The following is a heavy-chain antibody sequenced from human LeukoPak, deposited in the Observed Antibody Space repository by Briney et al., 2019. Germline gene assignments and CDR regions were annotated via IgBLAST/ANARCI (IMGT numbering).Heavy chain of an antibody. CDR2: INQDGSQT. CDR1: GFTFSSYW. Sequence: GGSLRLSCAASGFTFSSYWMSWVRQAPGKGLGWVANINQDGSQTYYEDSVKGRFTISRDNAKNSMYLQMNSLRAEDTAVYFCATDGRSGRHDFDYWGQGTLVTVSS. V-gene: IGHV3-7*01. J-gene: IGHJ4*02. D-gene: IGHD3-10*01. CDR3: ATDGRSGRHDFDY.